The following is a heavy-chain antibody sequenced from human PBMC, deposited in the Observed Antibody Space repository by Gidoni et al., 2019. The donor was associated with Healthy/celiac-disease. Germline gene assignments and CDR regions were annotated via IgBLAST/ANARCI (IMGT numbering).Heavy chain of an antibody. Sequence: EVQLVESGGGLVKPGGFLSISCAASGFTFSSYSMNWVRQAQGKGLEWVSSISSSISYIYYADSVKGRFTISRDNAKNSLYLQMNSLRAEDTAVYYCARDFAEDWFDPWGQGTLVTVSS. CDR2: ISSSISYI. CDR3: ARDFAEDWFDP. V-gene: IGHV3-21*01. J-gene: IGHJ5*02. D-gene: IGHD3-3*01. CDR1: GFTFSSYS.